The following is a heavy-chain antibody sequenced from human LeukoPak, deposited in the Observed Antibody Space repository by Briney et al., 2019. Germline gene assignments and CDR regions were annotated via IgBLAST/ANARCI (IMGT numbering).Heavy chain of an antibody. Sequence: RSGESLKISCMGSGYSFTSYWIGWVRQMPGKGLEGMGIIYPGDSDTGYSPSFQGQVTMSADKSINTAYLQWSSLKASDTAMYYCGRRYCSGGTCLDYWGQGTLVTVSS. CDR2: IYPGDSDT. CDR3: GRRYCSGGTCLDY. CDR1: GYSFTSYW. J-gene: IGHJ4*02. V-gene: IGHV5-51*01. D-gene: IGHD2-15*01.